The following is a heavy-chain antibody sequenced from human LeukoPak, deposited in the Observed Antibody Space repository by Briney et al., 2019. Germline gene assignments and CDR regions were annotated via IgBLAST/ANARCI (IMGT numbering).Heavy chain of an antibody. CDR1: GGSISSGDYY. D-gene: IGHD6-19*01. CDR3: ARHPAASFSVAVAGAPDY. Sequence: SETLSLTCTVSGGSISSGDYYWGWIRQPPGEGLEWIGYIYYSGSTYYNPSLKSRVTISVDTSKNQFSLKLSSVTAADTAVYYCARHPAASFSVAVAGAPDYWGQGTLVTVSS. V-gene: IGHV4-30-4*08. CDR2: IYYSGST. J-gene: IGHJ4*02.